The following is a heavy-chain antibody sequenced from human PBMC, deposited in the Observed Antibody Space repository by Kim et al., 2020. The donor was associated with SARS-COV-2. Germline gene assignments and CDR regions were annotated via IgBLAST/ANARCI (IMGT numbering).Heavy chain of an antibody. CDR3: AKGGFEPFDY. J-gene: IGHJ4*02. D-gene: IGHD3-9*01. Sequence: GNTYYADSLKGRLTIAGYNPKNTLYLQMNSLRAEDTAVYYCAKGGFEPFDYWGQGTPVTVSS. V-gene: IGHV3-23*01. CDR2: GNT.